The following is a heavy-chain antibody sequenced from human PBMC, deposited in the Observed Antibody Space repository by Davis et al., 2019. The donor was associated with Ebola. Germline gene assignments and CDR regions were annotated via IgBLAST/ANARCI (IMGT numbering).Heavy chain of an antibody. V-gene: IGHV3-30*18. CDR3: AKSGLSCGVVKYHYGMDV. D-gene: IGHD3-3*01. CDR1: GFTFSSYG. J-gene: IGHJ6*04. Sequence: GGSLRLSCAASGFTFSSYGMHWVRQAPGKGLEWVAVISYDGSNKYYADSVKGRFTISRDNSKNTLYLQMNSLRAEDTAVYYCAKSGLSCGVVKYHYGMDVWGKGTTVTVSS. CDR2: ISYDGSNK.